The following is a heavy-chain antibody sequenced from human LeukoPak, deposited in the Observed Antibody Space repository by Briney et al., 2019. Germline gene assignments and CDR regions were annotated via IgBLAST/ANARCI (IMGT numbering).Heavy chain of an antibody. D-gene: IGHD1-26*01. J-gene: IGHJ4*02. V-gene: IGHV4-61*02. CDR2: IYTSGST. CDR1: GGSISSGSYY. Sequence: NSSETLSLTCTVSGGSISSGSYYWSWIRQPAGKGLEWIGRIYTSGSTNYNPSLKSRVTISVDTSKNQFSLKLSSVTAADTAVYYCARESGIGQALDYWGQGTLVTVSS. CDR3: ARESGIGQALDY.